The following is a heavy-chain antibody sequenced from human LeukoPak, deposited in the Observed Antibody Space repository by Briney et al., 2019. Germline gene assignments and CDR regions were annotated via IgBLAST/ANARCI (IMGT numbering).Heavy chain of an antibody. CDR3: TRDRGAYNLYDY. CDR1: GSTFGDYA. CDR2: IRSKAYGETA. V-gene: IGHV3-49*03. Sequence: PGGSLRLSCTASGSTFGDYAMSWIRQAPGKGLEWVGFIRSKAYGETADYAASVKGRFTISRDDSKAIAYLQMNSLKTEDTAVYHCTRDRGAYNLYDYWGQGTLVTASS. J-gene: IGHJ4*02. D-gene: IGHD1-1*01.